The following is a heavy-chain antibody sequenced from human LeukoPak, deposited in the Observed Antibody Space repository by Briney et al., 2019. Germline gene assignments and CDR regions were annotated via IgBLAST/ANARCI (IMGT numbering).Heavy chain of an antibody. D-gene: IGHD3-16*01. CDR1: GGSISNYY. V-gene: IGHV4-59*01. CDR3: GGVNYYHYYMDV. J-gene: IGHJ6*03. CDR2: TYYSGST. Sequence: SETLSLTCTVSGGSISNYYWSWIRQPPGKGLEWIGYTYYSGSTRYNPSLKSRFTISVDTSKNQFSLKVSSVTAADTAVYYCGGVNYYHYYMDVWGKGTTVTVSS.